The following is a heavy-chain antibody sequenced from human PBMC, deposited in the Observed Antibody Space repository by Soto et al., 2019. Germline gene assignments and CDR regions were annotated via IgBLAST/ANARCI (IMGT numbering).Heavy chain of an antibody. J-gene: IGHJ6*02. V-gene: IGHV1-18*04. CDR2: ISAYNGNT. CDR1: GYTFTSYG. CDR3: ARDRVPAAPLYYYYGMDV. Sequence: ASAKVSCKASGYTFTSYGISWVRQAPGQGLEWMGWISAYNGNTNYAQKLQGRVTMTTDTSTSTAYMELRSLRSDDTAVYYCARDRVPAAPLYYYYGMDVWGQGTTVTVSS. D-gene: IGHD2-2*01.